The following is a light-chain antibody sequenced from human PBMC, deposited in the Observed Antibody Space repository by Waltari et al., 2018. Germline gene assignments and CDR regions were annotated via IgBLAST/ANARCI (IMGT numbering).Light chain of an antibody. CDR2: TAS. V-gene: IGKV1-NL1*01. CDR3: QQYLTTPYT. Sequence: DIQMTQSPSFLSASIGDRVTITCRASQGVSRSLAWYQQKPGKAPKPLLYTASTLQSGVPSRFSGSGSGTDYTLTISSLQPEDFAIYFCQQYLTTPYTFGQGTKLEIK. J-gene: IGKJ2*01. CDR1: QGVSRS.